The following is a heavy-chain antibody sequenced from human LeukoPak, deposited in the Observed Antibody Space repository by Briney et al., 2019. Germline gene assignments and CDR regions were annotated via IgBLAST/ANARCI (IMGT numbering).Heavy chain of an antibody. V-gene: IGHV4-59*08. Sequence: SETLSLTCTVSGGSISSYYWNWIRQPPGKGLEWIGYLFYSGTTHYNPSLQSRVTISVDTSKNQFSLRLSSVTAADTAVYYCGRHGLSGIQDDYWGQGTLVTVSS. CDR3: GRHGLSGIQDDY. CDR2: LFYSGTT. CDR1: GGSISSYY. D-gene: IGHD5-18*01. J-gene: IGHJ4*02.